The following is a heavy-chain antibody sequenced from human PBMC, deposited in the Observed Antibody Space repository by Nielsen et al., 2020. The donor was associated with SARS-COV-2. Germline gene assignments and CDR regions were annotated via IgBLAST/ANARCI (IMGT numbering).Heavy chain of an antibody. Sequence: GESLKISCEASGFSFSDSYMSWIRQAPGKGLGWVSYINSGSSYTNYADSVKGRFTISRDNAKKSLFLEMKSLRAEDTAVYYCARIGWTYYFASWGRGTLVTVSS. D-gene: IGHD2-15*01. CDR2: INSGSSYT. V-gene: IGHV3-11*03. CDR3: ARIGWTYYFAS. CDR1: GFSFSDSY. J-gene: IGHJ4*02.